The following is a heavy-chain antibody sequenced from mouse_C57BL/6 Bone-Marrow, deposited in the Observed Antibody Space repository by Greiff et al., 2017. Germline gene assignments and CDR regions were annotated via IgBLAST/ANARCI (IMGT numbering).Heavy chain of an antibody. Sequence: QVQLQQSGAELVRPGASVTLSCKASGYTFTDYEMHWVKQTPVQGLEWIGAIDPETGGTDYNQKFKGKAILTADKSSSTAYMELLSLTSEDSAVYYCTPDGVYHWYIDVWGTGTSVTVSS. CDR1: GYTFTDYE. J-gene: IGHJ1*03. CDR3: TPDGVYHWYIDV. V-gene: IGHV1-15*01. D-gene: IGHD1-1*01. CDR2: IDPETGGT.